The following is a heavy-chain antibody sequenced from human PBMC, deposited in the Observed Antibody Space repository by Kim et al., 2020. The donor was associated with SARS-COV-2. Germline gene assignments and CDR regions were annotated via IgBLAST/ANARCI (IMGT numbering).Heavy chain of an antibody. CDR1: GGSFSGYY. D-gene: IGHD3-10*01. V-gene: IGHV4-34*01. Sequence: SETLSLTCAVYGGSFSGYYWSWIRQPPGKGLEWIGEINHSGSTNYNPSLKSRVTISVDTSKNQFSLKLSSVTAADTAVYYCAREGVMVRGVIEGPVDYWGQGTLVTVSS. CDR3: AREGVMVRGVIEGPVDY. CDR2: INHSGST. J-gene: IGHJ4*02.